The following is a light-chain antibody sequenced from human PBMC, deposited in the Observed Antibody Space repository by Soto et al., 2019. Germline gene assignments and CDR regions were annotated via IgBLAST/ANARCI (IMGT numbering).Light chain of an antibody. CDR1: SSDVGGSNF. V-gene: IGLV2-14*03. CDR3: SSYTNINTRACV. CDR2: DVA. Sequence: QSALTQPASVSASPGQSITISCTGTSSDVGGSNFVSWYQQHPGKPPKLIIYDVATRPSGVSNRFSGSKSGSTASLIISRLQAEDEAEYYCSSYTNINTRACVFGTGTKLTVL. J-gene: IGLJ1*01.